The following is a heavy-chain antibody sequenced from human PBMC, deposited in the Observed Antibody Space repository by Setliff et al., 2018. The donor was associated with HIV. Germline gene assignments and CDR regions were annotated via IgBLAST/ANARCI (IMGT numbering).Heavy chain of an antibody. CDR2: MYHSGST. CDR1: GYSISRGYF. J-gene: IGHJ4*02. Sequence: SETLSLTCAVSGYSISRGYFWGWIRQPPGKGLEWIGSMYHSGSTYYNPSLKSRVTISVDTSKNQFSLRLKSVTAADTAVYFCAQMSISASVYFDYWGQGTLVTVSS. V-gene: IGHV4-38-2*01. CDR3: AQMSISASVYFDY. D-gene: IGHD2-21*01.